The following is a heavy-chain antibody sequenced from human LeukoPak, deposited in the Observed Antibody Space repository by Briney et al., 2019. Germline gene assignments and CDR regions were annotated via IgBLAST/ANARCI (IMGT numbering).Heavy chain of an antibody. Sequence: GGSLRLSCLASGFTFSDYNMRWIRQAPGKGLEWISSITTGSAYTFYADSVKGRFTISRDNAKNSLYLQMNSLRAEDTAVYFCARDPYSGNYGPYYYYFMDVWGEGTTVTISS. CDR1: GFTFSDYN. CDR3: ARDPYSGNYGPYYYYFMDV. CDR2: ITTGSAYT. D-gene: IGHD1-26*01. J-gene: IGHJ6*03. V-gene: IGHV3-11*06.